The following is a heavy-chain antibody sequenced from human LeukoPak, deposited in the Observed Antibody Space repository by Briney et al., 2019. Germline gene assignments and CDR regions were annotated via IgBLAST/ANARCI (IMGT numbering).Heavy chain of an antibody. V-gene: IGHV3-7*01. CDR2: IKQDGFEK. D-gene: IGHD2-2*01. CDR3: ARDGCTSTTCSTLGGFSS. J-gene: IGHJ5*02. Sequence: GGSLRLSCAASGFTFSNFWMSWVRQAPGEGLEWVANIKQDGFEKYYVDSVRGRFTISRDNAKNSLSLQMNSLRAEDTAVYCCARDGCTSTTCSTLGGFSSWGQRALVTVSS. CDR1: GFTFSNFW.